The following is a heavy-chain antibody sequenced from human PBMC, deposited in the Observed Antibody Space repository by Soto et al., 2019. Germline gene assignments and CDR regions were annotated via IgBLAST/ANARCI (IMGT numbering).Heavy chain of an antibody. V-gene: IGHV1-8*01. J-gene: IGHJ4*02. CDR3: ADLGDNSDY. CDR2: MDPNSGNT. CDR1: GYTFTSYD. Sequence: VASVKVSCKASGYTFTSYDINWVRQATGQGLEWMGWMDPNSGNTGYAQKFQGRVTITADESTSTAYMELSSLRSEDTAVYYCADLGDNSDYWGQGTLVTVSS. D-gene: IGHD1-20*01.